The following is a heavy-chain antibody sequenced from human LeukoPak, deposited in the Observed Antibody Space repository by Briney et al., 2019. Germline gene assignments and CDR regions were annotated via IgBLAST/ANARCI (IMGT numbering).Heavy chain of an antibody. D-gene: IGHD2-2*01. CDR3: ARDYCSSTSCLFDY. Sequence: ATVKVSCKASGYSFTGYHMHWVRQAPGQGLEWMGRINPNSGDTNYAQKFQGRVTMTRDTSISTAYMELSRLRSDDTAVYYCARDYCSSTSCLFDYWGQGTLVTVSS. CDR1: GYSFTGYH. V-gene: IGHV1-2*06. CDR2: INPNSGDT. J-gene: IGHJ4*02.